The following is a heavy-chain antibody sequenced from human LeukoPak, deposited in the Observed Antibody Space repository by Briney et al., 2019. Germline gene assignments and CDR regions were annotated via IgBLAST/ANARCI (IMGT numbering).Heavy chain of an antibody. J-gene: IGHJ6*02. V-gene: IGHV3-7*01. CDR2: IKQDGSEK. D-gene: IGHD2-2*01. Sequence: GGSLRLSCAVSGFTFGSYWMSWVHQAPGKGPEWVANIKQDGSEKYLVDSVKGRFTISRDNAKNSLYLQMNSLRAEDTAVYYCARDVSEYCSSASCLYQYYYGMDVWAQGTTVTVSS. CDR1: GFTFGSYW. CDR3: ARDVSEYCSSASCLYQYYYGMDV.